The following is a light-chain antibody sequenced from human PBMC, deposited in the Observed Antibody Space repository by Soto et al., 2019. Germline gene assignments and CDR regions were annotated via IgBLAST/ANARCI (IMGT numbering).Light chain of an antibody. J-gene: IGLJ2*01. Sequence: QSALTQPPSASGSPGQSVTISCTGTSSDVGGYNYVSWYQQHPGKAPKLMIYEVSKRPSGVTDRFSGSKSGNTASLTGSGLQAEDEADYYCSSYAGSNNLVFGGGIKLTVL. CDR3: SSYAGSNNLV. V-gene: IGLV2-8*01. CDR1: SSDVGGYNY. CDR2: EVS.